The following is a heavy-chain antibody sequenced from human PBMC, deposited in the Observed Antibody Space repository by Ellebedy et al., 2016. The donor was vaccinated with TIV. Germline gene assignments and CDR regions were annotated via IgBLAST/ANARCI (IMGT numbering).Heavy chain of an antibody. Sequence: AASVKVSCKASGYTFTGYYIHWVRQAPGQGLEWMGIINPSGGSTSYAQKLQGRVTMTRDTSTSTVYMELSSLRSEDTAVYYCARAHYGSGSYSHFDYWGQGTLVTVSS. CDR3: ARAHYGSGSYSHFDY. V-gene: IGHV1-46*01. CDR2: INPSGGST. CDR1: GYTFTGYY. D-gene: IGHD3-10*01. J-gene: IGHJ4*02.